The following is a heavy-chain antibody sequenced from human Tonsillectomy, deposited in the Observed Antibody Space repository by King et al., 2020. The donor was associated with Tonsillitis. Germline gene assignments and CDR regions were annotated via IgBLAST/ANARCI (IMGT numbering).Heavy chain of an antibody. CDR2: IDPSDSYT. D-gene: IGHD2-2*01. Sequence: VQLVESGAEVKKPGESLRISCKGSGYSFTSYWITWVRQMPGKGLEWMGRIDPSDSYTNYSPSFQGHVTISADKSISTAYVQRSSLKASDTAMYYCARQQYCSSTSCSEAFDIWGQGKMVTVSS. CDR3: ARQQYCSSTSCSEAFDI. CDR1: GYSFTSYW. V-gene: IGHV5-10-1*03. J-gene: IGHJ3*02.